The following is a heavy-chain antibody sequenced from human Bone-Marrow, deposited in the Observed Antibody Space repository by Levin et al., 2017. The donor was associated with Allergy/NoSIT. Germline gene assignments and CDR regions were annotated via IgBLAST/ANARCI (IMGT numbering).Heavy chain of an antibody. Sequence: APVKVSCKASGYSFVSYEINWVRQVPGQGPEWLGWINPKLGTTGYAENLQVRVTMTRNISINTAYLELSNLRFDDTALYYCARAGGSGPIGHYYGMDVWGQGTTVAVSS. D-gene: IGHD3-10*01. CDR2: INPKLGTT. J-gene: IGHJ6*02. V-gene: IGHV1-8*01. CDR3: ARAGGSGPIGHYYGMDV. CDR1: GYSFVSYE.